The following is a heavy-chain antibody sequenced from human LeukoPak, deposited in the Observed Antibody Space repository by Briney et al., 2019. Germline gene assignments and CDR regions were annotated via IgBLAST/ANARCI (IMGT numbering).Heavy chain of an antibody. D-gene: IGHD3-9*01. Sequence: SETLSLTCTVSGGSISSYYWSWIRQPPGKGLEWIGYIYYSGSTNYNPSPKSRVTISVDTSQNQFSLKLSSVTAADTAVYYCARGGYDILTGYSPWGQGTLVTVSS. CDR2: IYYSGST. CDR1: GGSISSYY. CDR3: ARGGYDILTGYSP. V-gene: IGHV4-59*01. J-gene: IGHJ5*02.